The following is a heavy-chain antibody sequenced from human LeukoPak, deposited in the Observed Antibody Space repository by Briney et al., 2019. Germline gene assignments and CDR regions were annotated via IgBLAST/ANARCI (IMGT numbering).Heavy chain of an antibody. D-gene: IGHD2-15*01. V-gene: IGHV5-51*01. CDR3: ARRGYCSGGSCFSNVFDI. J-gene: IGHJ3*02. CDR1: GYSFTSYW. Sequence: GESLKISFKGSGYSFTSYWIGWVRQMPGKGLEWMGIIYPGDSDTRYSPSFQGQVTISADKSISAAYLQWSSLKASDTAMYYCARRGYCSGGSCFSNVFDIWGQGTMVTVSS. CDR2: IYPGDSDT.